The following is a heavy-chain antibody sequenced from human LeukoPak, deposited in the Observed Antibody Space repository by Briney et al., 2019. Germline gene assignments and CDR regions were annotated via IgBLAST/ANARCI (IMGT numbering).Heavy chain of an antibody. J-gene: IGHJ4*02. CDR3: ARVLVGATPLGY. CDR1: GYTFTDDY. Sequence: GASVKVSCKASGYTFTDDYMHWVRQAPGQGLEFMGWINPDTGFTNYAQKFQGRVTMTRDTSITTAYMEIKSLTSDDTAVYYCARVLVGATPLGYWGQGTLVTVSS. CDR2: INPDTGFT. V-gene: IGHV1-2*02. D-gene: IGHD1-26*01.